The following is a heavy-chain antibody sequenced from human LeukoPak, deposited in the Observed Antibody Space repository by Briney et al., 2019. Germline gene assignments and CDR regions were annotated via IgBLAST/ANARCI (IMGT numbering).Heavy chain of an antibody. CDR2: ISSSGSTI. CDR3: AGGSSQDIDWFDP. Sequence: GGSLRLSCAASGFTFSDYYMSWIRQAPGKGLEWVSYISSSGSTIYYADSVKGRFTISRDNAKSSLYLQMNSLRAEDTAVYYCAGGSSQDIDWFDPWGQGTLVTVSS. V-gene: IGHV3-11*01. J-gene: IGHJ5*02. D-gene: IGHD6-13*01. CDR1: GFTFSDYY.